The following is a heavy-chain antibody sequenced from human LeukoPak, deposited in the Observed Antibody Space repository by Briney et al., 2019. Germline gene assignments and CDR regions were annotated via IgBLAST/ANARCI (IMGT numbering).Heavy chain of an antibody. Sequence: PGGSLRLSCAASGFTFDDYAMHWVRQAPGKGLDWVSLISGDGGSTYYADSVKGRFTISRDNSKNSLYLQMNSLRTEDTALYYCAKDIADNYYDSSGYPSGWGQGTLVTVSS. CDR3: AKDIADNYYDSSGYPSG. CDR1: GFTFDDYA. J-gene: IGHJ4*02. V-gene: IGHV3-43*02. D-gene: IGHD3-22*01. CDR2: ISGDGGST.